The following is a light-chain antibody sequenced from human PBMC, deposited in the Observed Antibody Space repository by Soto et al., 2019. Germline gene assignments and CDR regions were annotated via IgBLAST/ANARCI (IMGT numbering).Light chain of an antibody. CDR3: QQYSNWPPVI. CDR2: GAS. Sequence: EIVLTQSPGTLSLSPGERATLSCRASQSVPSDWLAWYRHKPGQAPRLLIYGASSRATGVPDRVSGSGSGTDFTLTINSLQSEDFAVYYCQQYSNWPPVIFGGGTKVEIK. V-gene: IGKV3-20*01. J-gene: IGKJ4*01. CDR1: QSVPSDW.